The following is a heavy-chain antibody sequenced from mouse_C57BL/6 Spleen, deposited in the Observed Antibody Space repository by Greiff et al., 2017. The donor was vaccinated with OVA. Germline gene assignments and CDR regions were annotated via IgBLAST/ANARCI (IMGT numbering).Heavy chain of an antibody. CDR2: IWWVDDK. CDR3: ARIAYYSNLWAMDY. D-gene: IGHD2-5*01. CDR1: GFSLSTFGMG. Sequence: QVTLKESGPGILQPSQTLSLTCSFSGFSLSTFGMGVGWIRQPSGKGLEWLAHIWWVDDKYYNPALKSRLSISKYTSKNQVFLKIANVDTADTATYYCARIAYYSNLWAMDYWGQGTSVTVSS. V-gene: IGHV8-8*01. J-gene: IGHJ4*01.